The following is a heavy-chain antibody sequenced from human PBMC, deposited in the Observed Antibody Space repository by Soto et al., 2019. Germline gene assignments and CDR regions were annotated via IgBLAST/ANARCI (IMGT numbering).Heavy chain of an antibody. CDR1: GGSISSYY. Sequence: SETLSLTCTVSGGSISSYYWSWIRQPPGKGLEWIGYIYYSGSTNYNPSLKSRVTISVDTSKNQFSLKLSSVTAADTAVYYCARVGADCSGGSCYVLNSFDYWGQGTLVTVAS. D-gene: IGHD2-15*01. J-gene: IGHJ4*02. V-gene: IGHV4-59*01. CDR3: ARVGADCSGGSCYVLNSFDY. CDR2: IYYSGST.